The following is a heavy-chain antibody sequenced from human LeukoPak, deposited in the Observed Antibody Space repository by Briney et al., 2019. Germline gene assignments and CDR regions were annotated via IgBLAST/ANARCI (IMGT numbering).Heavy chain of an antibody. CDR1: GYTFTTYD. CDR2: MNPNSGNT. CDR3: ARCYYDFWSGYYLEDVGWFDP. D-gene: IGHD3-3*01. V-gene: IGHV1-8*01. J-gene: IGHJ5*02. Sequence: GASVKVSCKASGYTFTTYDINWVRQATGQGLEWMGRMNPNSGNTGYAQKFQGRVTMTRNTSISTAYMELSSLRSEDTAVYYCARCYYDFWSGYYLEDVGWFDPWGQGTLVTVSS.